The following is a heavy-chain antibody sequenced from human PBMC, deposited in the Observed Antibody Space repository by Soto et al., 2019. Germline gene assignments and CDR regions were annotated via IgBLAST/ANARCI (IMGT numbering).Heavy chain of an antibody. J-gene: IGHJ6*03. CDR1: GFTFTSSA. CDR2: IVVGSGNT. V-gene: IGHV1-58*02. D-gene: IGHD2-15*01. CDR3: AAYSGGRYYYYMDV. Sequence: ASVKVSCKASGFTFTSSAMQWVRQARGQRLEWIGWIVVGSGNTNYAQKFQERVTITRDMSTSTAYMELSSLRSEDTAVYYCAAYSGGRYYYYMDVSGKGTTVTVSS.